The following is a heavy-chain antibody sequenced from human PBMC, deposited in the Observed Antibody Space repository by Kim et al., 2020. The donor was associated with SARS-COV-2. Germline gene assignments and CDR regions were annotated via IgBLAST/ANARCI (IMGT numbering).Heavy chain of an antibody. V-gene: IGHV4-34*01. D-gene: IGHD6-13*01. Sequence: ETLSLTCAVYGGSFSGYYWSWIRQPPGKGLEWIGEINHSGSTNYNPSLKSRVTISVDTSKNQFSLKLSSVTTADTTVYYCARVGLSSSWYIDYWGQGTLVTVSS. J-gene: IGHJ4*02. CDR1: GGSFSGYY. CDR3: ARVGLSSSWYIDY. CDR2: INHSGST.